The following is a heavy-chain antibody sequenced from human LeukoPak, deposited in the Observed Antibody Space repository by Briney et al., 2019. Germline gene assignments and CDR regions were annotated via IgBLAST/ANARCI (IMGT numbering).Heavy chain of an antibody. V-gene: IGHV4-30-4*08. D-gene: IGHD3-22*01. CDR3: AREPHSYYDSSGYSTSSGAFDI. Sequence: SETLSLTCTVSGGSISSGDYYWSWLRQPPGKGLEWIGYIYYSGSTYYNPSLKSRVTISVDTSKNQFSLKLSSVTAADTAVYYCAREPHSYYDSSGYSTSSGAFDIWGQGTMVTVSS. CDR2: IYYSGST. CDR1: GGSISSGDYY. J-gene: IGHJ3*02.